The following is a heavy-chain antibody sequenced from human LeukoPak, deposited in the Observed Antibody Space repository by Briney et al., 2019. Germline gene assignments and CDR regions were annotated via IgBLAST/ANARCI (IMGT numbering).Heavy chain of an antibody. CDR2: ITSGGGYT. J-gene: IGHJ4*02. CDR3: AKDLGQVRITMIVVVINY. D-gene: IGHD3-22*01. V-gene: IGHV3-23*01. CDR1: GFTFSSYA. Sequence: GGSLRLSCAASGFTFSSYAMSWVRQAPGKGLEWVSTITSGGGYTYYADSVKGRFTISRDNSKNTLYLQMNSLRAEDTAVYYCAKDLGQVRITMIVVVINYWGQGTLVTVSS.